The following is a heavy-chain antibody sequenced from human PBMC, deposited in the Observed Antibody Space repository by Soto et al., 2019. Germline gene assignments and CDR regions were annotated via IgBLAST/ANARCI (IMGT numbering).Heavy chain of an antibody. CDR1: GYTXTGYY. D-gene: IGHD5-12*01. Sequence: SXKVSYKASGYTXTGYYMNLVRQAPGQGLEWMGWINPNSCGTNYAQKFQGRVTMTRDTSISTAYMELRRLRSYDAAVYYCARTYSGYDNPWGQGTLVTVS. CDR2: INPNSCGT. CDR3: ARTYSGYDNP. V-gene: IGHV1-2*02. J-gene: IGHJ5*02.